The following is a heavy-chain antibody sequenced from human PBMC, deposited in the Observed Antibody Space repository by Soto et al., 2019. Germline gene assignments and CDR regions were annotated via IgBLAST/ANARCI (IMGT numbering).Heavy chain of an antibody. D-gene: IGHD3-16*01. CDR3: AKDFPVGEIGDAFDI. CDR2: ISGSGGST. V-gene: IGHV3-23*01. J-gene: IGHJ3*02. CDR1: GFTFSRYA. Sequence: GGSLRLSCAASGFTFSRYAMNWVRQAPGKGLEWVSVISGSGGSTHYADSVKGRFTISRDNSKNTLYLQMNSLRDEDTAVYYCAKDFPVGEIGDAFDIWGQGTMVTVSS.